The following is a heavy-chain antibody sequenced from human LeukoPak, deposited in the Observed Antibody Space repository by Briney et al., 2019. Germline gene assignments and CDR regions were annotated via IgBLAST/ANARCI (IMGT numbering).Heavy chain of an antibody. V-gene: IGHV3-48*03. CDR1: GYIFSRYE. CDR2: IGTSGSIM. CDR3: ARREFYDTSGYLFDY. Sequence: GGSLRLSCVASGYIFSRYEMNWFRQPPGKGLEWLSYIGTSGSIMSYAHSVKGRFTISRDNAKNSLYLQMNSLRAEDTAVYYCARREFYDTSGYLFDYWGQGTLVTVSS. J-gene: IGHJ4*02. D-gene: IGHD3-22*01.